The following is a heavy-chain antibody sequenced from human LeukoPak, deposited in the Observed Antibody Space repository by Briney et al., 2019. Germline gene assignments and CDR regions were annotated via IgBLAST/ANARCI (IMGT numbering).Heavy chain of an antibody. J-gene: IGHJ5*02. D-gene: IGHD2-15*01. Sequence: PGGSLRLSCAASGFTFDNYGINWVRQAPGKGLEWVSRIHWNGGRTGYADSVKGRFTISRDNAKNSLYLQMNSLRAEDTAVYYCAGQSRLGYCSGGSCYSQPFDPWGQGTLVTVSS. V-gene: IGHV3-20*04. CDR1: GFTFDNYG. CDR2: IHWNGGRT. CDR3: AGQSRLGYCSGGSCYSQPFDP.